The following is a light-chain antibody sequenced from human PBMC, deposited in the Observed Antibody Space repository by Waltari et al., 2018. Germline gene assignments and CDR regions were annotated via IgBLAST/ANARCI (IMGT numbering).Light chain of an antibody. Sequence: QSALTQPASVSGSPGQSITISCTGTSSDIGAHNYVSWYQEHPGKAPKLMVYEVSNRPSGGSSRFSGSKSGNTAALTISGLQAEDAADYYCSSYISSTTPYVFGTGTKVTVL. J-gene: IGLJ1*01. V-gene: IGLV2-14*01. CDR3: SSYISSTTPYV. CDR2: EVS. CDR1: SSDIGAHNY.